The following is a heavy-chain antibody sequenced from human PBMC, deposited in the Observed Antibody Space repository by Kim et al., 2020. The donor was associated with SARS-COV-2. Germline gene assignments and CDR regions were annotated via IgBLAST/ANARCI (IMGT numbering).Heavy chain of an antibody. V-gene: IGHV3-23*01. Sequence: GGSLRLSCAASGFTFTSFAMSWVRQAPGKGLEWVSSISGSGATTDYADSVKGRFTVSRDNSKMYLQMNSLRAEYTAVYYCAKGINYYYGSGNYHKSYYYG. J-gene: IGHJ6*01. CDR3: AKGINYYYGSGNYHKSYYYG. CDR2: ISGSGATT. CDR1: GFTFTSFA. D-gene: IGHD3-10*01.